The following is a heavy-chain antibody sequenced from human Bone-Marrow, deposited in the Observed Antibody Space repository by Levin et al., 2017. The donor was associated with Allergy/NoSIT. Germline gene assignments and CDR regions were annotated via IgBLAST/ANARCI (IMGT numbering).Heavy chain of an antibody. Sequence: LSLTCAASGFPFSTSGMHWVRQAPDKGLEWVAVISYDGTDKDYADSVKGRFTISRDNSKNTMYLHMNSLTTEDTAVYYCAILRIHYFDDWGQGTLVTVSS. J-gene: IGHJ4*02. D-gene: IGHD2-15*01. V-gene: IGHV3-30*03. CDR1: GFPFSTSG. CDR2: ISYDGTDK. CDR3: AILRIHYFDD.